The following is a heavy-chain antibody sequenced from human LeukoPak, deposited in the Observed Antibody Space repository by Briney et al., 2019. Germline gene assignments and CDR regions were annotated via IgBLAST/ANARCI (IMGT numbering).Heavy chain of an antibody. CDR3: STDGGIVAAGTLNF. CDR1: GFTSKNAW. D-gene: IGHD6-13*01. V-gene: IGHV3-15*01. CDR2: IKSETDGGTT. J-gene: IGHJ4*02. Sequence: GGSLRLSCAASGFTSKNAWVTWVRQAPGKGLEWVGRIKSETDGGTTDYAAPVKGRFTILRDDLRNTLYLQINSLKTEDTAMYYCSTDGGIVAAGTLNFWGQGTLVTVSS.